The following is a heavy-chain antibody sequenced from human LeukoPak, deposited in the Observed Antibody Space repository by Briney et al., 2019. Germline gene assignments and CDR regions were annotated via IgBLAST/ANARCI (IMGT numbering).Heavy chain of an antibody. CDR2: INPSGGST. CDR3: ARDHRPYYGSGRTYPPDVPDI. J-gene: IGHJ3*02. Sequence: ASVKVSCKASGYTFTSYYMHWVRQAPGQGLEWMGIINPSGGSTSYAQKFQGRVTMTRDMSTSTVYMELSSLRSEDTAVYYCARDHRPYYGSGRTYPPDVPDIWGQGAMVTVSS. V-gene: IGHV1-46*01. CDR1: GYTFTSYY. D-gene: IGHD3-10*01.